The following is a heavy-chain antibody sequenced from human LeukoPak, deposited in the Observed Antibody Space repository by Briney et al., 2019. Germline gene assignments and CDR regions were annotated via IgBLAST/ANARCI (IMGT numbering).Heavy chain of an antibody. Sequence: GASVKVSCKASGYTFTGYYMHWVRQAPGQGLEWMGWINPNSGGTNYAQKFQGWVTMTRDTSISTAYMELSRLRSDDTAVYYCAREGVAVAGTPLHYWGQGTLVTVSS. CDR2: INPNSGGT. D-gene: IGHD6-19*01. V-gene: IGHV1-2*04. J-gene: IGHJ4*02. CDR1: GYTFTGYY. CDR3: AREGVAVAGTPLHY.